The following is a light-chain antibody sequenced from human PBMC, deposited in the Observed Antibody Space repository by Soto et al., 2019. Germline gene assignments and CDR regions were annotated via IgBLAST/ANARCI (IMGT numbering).Light chain of an antibody. CDR1: RSISPW. Sequence: DIQMTQAPSTLSALLGARVTIACRASRSISPWLASYQQKPGKPPKLLIYGASSVAAGVPSRFSGSGSGTDFTLTISSLQPDDFASYYCQQYSSSTTFGQGTKVDIK. V-gene: IGKV1-5*01. CDR2: GAS. CDR3: QQYSSSTT. J-gene: IGKJ1*01.